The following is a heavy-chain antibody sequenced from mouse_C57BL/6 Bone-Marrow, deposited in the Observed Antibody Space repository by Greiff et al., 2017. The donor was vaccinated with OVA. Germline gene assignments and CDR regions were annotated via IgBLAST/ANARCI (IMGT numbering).Heavy chain of an antibody. CDR2: IRSKSNNYAT. D-gene: IGHD2-4*01. V-gene: IGHV10-1*01. CDR1: GFSFNTYA. CDR3: VRHRLPYAMDY. J-gene: IGHJ4*01. Sequence: EVKLVESGGGLVQPKGSLKLSCAASGFSFNTYAMNWVRQAPGKGLEWVARIRSKSNNYATYYADSVKDRFTISRDDSESMLYLQMNNLKTEDTAMYYCVRHRLPYAMDYWGQGTSVTVSS.